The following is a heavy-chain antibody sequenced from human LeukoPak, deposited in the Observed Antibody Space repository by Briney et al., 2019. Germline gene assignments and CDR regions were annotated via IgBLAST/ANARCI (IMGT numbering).Heavy chain of an antibody. V-gene: IGHV3-74*01. CDR3: ARDHNYGSGRYGMDV. J-gene: IGHJ6*02. CDR1: GFTFSSYW. CDR2: INSDGSST. D-gene: IGHD3-10*01. Sequence: GGSLRLSCAASGFTFSSYWMHWVRQAPGKGLVWVSRINSDGSSTSYADSVKGRFTISRDNAENTLYLQMNSLRAEDTAVYYCARDHNYGSGRYGMDVWGQGTTVTVSS.